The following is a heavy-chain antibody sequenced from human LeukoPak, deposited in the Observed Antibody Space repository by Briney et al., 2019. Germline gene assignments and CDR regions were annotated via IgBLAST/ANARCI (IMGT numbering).Heavy chain of an antibody. Sequence: ASVKVSCKASGYTFTSYAISWVRQAPGQGLEWMGGIIPIFGTANYAQKFQGRVTITADESTSTAYMELSSLRSEDTAVYYCARGPRPYSGSPRAFDYWGQGTLVTVSS. CDR3: ARGPRPYSGSPRAFDY. CDR1: GYTFTSYA. D-gene: IGHD1-26*01. J-gene: IGHJ4*02. CDR2: IIPIFGTA. V-gene: IGHV1-69*13.